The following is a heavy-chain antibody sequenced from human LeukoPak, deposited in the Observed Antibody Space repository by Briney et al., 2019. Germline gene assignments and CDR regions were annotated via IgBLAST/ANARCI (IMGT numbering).Heavy chain of an antibody. CDR2: IGSSPTYT. CDR1: GVSFSTYI. Sequence: PGGSLRLSCASSGVSFSTYIMNWVRQAPGKGLEWVSSIGSSPTYTFYAASVKGRFTISRDNAKNSLFLQMNSLTAEDTAVYYCTRDRSDYWGQGTLVTVSS. CDR3: TRDRSDY. J-gene: IGHJ4*02. V-gene: IGHV3-21*06.